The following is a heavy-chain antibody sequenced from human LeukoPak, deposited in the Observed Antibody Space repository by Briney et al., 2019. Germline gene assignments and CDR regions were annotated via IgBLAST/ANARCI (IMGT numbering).Heavy chain of an antibody. V-gene: IGHV4-34*01. CDR3: AGGGAYCSGGSRLTFDY. CDR2: INHSGST. D-gene: IGHD2-15*01. CDR1: GGSFIGYY. Sequence: SETLSLTSAVYGGSFIGYYWSWIRQPPGKGREWRGEINHSGSTNYTPSLKSRVTISVDTSKNQSYLKLSSLTAADTAVYYCAGGGAYCSGGSRLTFDYWGHGTLVTVSS. J-gene: IGHJ4*01.